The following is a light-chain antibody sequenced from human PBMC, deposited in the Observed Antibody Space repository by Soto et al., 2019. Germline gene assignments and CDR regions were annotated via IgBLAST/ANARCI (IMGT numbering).Light chain of an antibody. J-gene: IGKJ1*01. CDR1: QSVSSN. Sequence: EIVLTQSPATLSLYPGERATLSCRASQSVSSNLAWYQQKPGQVPRLLIYGASTRATDIPARFSGSGSGTEFTLTISSLQSEDFAEYHCQQYNNWPQTCGQGTK. CDR3: QQYNNWPQT. CDR2: GAS. V-gene: IGKV3-15*01.